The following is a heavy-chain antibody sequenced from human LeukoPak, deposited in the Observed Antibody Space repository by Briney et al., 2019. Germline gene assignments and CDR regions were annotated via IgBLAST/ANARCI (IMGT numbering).Heavy chain of an antibody. D-gene: IGHD6-19*01. CDR1: GFTFSSYA. CDR2: ISGSGGST. V-gene: IGHV3-23*01. Sequence: SGGSLRLSCAASGFTFSSYAMSWVRQAPGKGLEWVSAISGSGGSTYYADSVKGRFTISRDNSKNTLYLQMNSLRAEDTAVYYCAKGSAVANRKFDYWGQGTLVTVSS. J-gene: IGHJ4*02. CDR3: AKGSAVANRKFDY.